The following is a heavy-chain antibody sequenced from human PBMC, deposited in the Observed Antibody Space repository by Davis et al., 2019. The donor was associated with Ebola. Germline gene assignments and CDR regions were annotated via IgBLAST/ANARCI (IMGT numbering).Heavy chain of an antibody. CDR2: IYYSGST. CDR1: GGTISSYY. D-gene: IGHD6-19*01. Sequence: SETLSLTCTVSGGTISSYYWSWIRQPPGKGLEWIGYIYYSGSTNSNPSLKSRVTISVDTSKNQFSLKLSSVTAADTAVYYCARVYSSGWGNYYYYGIDVWGKGTTVTVSS. V-gene: IGHV4-59*01. CDR3: ARVYSSGWGNYYYYGIDV. J-gene: IGHJ6*04.